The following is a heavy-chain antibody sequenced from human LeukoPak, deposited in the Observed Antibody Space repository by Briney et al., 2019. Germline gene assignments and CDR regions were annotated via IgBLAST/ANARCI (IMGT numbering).Heavy chain of an antibody. V-gene: IGHV3-21*01. CDR1: GFTFSSYS. J-gene: IGHJ6*03. Sequence: AGGSLRLSCAASGFTFSSYSMNWVRQAPGKGLEWVSSISSSSSYIYYADSVKGRFTISRDNAKNSLYLQMNSLRAEDTAVYHCAREDYYDSSGYYSYYYMDVWGKGTTVTVSS. D-gene: IGHD3-22*01. CDR2: ISSSSSYI. CDR3: AREDYYDSSGYYSYYYMDV.